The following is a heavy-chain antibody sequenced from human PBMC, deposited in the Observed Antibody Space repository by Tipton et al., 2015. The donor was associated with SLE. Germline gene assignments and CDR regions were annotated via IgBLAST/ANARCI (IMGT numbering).Heavy chain of an antibody. V-gene: IGHV4-59*01. CDR1: GGSTSSYY. CDR3: ARDRAYDSSGSCYYYYYYMDV. CDR2: IYYSGST. J-gene: IGHJ6*03. Sequence: TLSLTCTVSGGSTSSYYWSWIRQPPGKGLEWIGYIYYSGSTNYNPSLKSRVTISVDTSKNQFSLKLSSVTAADTAVYYCARDRAYDSSGSCYYYYYYMDVWGKGTTVTVSS. D-gene: IGHD3-22*01.